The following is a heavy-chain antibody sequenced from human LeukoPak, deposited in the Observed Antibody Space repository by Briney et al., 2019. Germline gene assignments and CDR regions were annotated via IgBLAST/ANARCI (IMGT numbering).Heavy chain of an antibody. J-gene: IGHJ4*02. D-gene: IGHD3-9*01. Sequence: GASVKVSCKASGYTFTSYYMHWVRQAPGQGLEWMGIINPSGGSTSYAQKFQGRVTMTRDTSTSTVYMELSSLRSEDTAVYYCARDSISVKYYDILTGLTPDYWGQGTLVTVSS. CDR2: INPSGGST. V-gene: IGHV1-46*01. CDR3: ARDSISVKYYDILTGLTPDY. CDR1: GYTFTSYY.